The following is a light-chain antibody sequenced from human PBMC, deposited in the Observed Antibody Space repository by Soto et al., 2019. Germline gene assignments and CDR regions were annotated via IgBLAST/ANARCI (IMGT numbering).Light chain of an antibody. V-gene: IGLV2-8*01. CDR2: EVS. CDR3: ISYAGSDSFV. Sequence: QSVLTQPPSASGSPGQSVTISCTGTSSDVGGYNYVSWYQQHPGKAPKLMIYEVSKRPSGVPDRFSGSKSDNTAYLTVSGLQAEDEADYYCISYAGSDSFVFGTGTKVTVL. J-gene: IGLJ1*01. CDR1: SSDVGGYNY.